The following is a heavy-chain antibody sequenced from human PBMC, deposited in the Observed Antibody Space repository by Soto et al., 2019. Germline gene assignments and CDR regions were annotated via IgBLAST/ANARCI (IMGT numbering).Heavy chain of an antibody. Sequence: QVQLVESGGGVVQPGRSLRLSCAASGFTLRSYGMHWVRQAPGKGLEWVAVIWYDGDKKYYADSVKVRFTISRDESKNTVYLHMSSLRGEDTGVYYCARGSAGSESVVVVPAIDFYSFDTWGQGTLVSVSS. CDR1: GFTLRSYG. D-gene: IGHD2-15*01. V-gene: IGHV3-33*01. J-gene: IGHJ4*02. CDR2: IWYDGDKK. CDR3: ARGSAGSESVVVVPAIDFYSFDT.